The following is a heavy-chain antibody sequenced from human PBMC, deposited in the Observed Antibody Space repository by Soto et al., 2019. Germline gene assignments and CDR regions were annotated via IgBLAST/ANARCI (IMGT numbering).Heavy chain of an antibody. Sequence: PGGSLRLSCAASGFSFSDYWMHWVRQVPGKGLVWVSRISGDRSSTNYADSVKGRFTIPRDNAKNTLYVQMNSLRAEDTAVYYCARGIGYSAQDYWGQGTPVTVSS. J-gene: IGHJ4*02. V-gene: IGHV3-74*01. CDR2: ISGDRSST. D-gene: IGHD1-1*01. CDR1: GFSFSDYW. CDR3: ARGIGYSAQDY.